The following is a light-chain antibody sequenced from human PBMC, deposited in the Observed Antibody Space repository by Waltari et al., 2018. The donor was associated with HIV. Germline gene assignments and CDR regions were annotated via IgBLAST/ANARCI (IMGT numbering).Light chain of an antibody. J-gene: IGKJ1*01. CDR2: WAS. CDR1: QSVLYSSNNKSY. CDR3: QQYYSSPRT. Sequence: DIVMTQSPDSLAVSLGGRATIKCKSSQSVLYSSNNKSYLAWYQQKPGQSPKLLIYWASTRESGVPDRFSGSGSGTDFSLTISGLQAEDVAAYYCQQYYSSPRTFGQGTKVEIK. V-gene: IGKV4-1*01.